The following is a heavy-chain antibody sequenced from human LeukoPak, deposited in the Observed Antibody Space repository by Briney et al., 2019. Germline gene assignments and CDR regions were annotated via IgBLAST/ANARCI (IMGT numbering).Heavy chain of an antibody. CDR2: IYTSGTT. D-gene: IGHD4/OR15-4a*01. J-gene: IGHJ4*02. Sequence: PSETLSLTCTVSGGSISTYYLNWIRQPAGKGLEWVGRIYTSGTTNYNAALKSRVTMSVDTSKNQFSLKLSSVTAADTAVYYCARENYGGFLFDYWGQGTLVTVSS. CDR1: GGSISTYY. V-gene: IGHV4-4*07. CDR3: ARENYGGFLFDY.